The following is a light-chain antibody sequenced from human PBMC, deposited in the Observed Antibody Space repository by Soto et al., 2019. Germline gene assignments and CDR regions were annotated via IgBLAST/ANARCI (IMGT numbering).Light chain of an antibody. Sequence: EIVLTQSPGTLSLSPGERATLSCRASRSLSSSYVVWYQQKPGQPPRLLIYAASRRATGIPDRFSGSGFATEYTLPLSRLEPEDFGVYYCQQQGTFGEGTKLEIK. CDR3: QQQGT. CDR1: RSLSSSY. V-gene: IGKV3-20*01. J-gene: IGKJ2*01. CDR2: AAS.